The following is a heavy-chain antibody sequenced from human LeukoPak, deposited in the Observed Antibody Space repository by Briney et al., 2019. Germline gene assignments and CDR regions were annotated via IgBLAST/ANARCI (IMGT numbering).Heavy chain of an antibody. Sequence: TSETLSLTCTVSGGSISSYYWSWIRQPPGKGLEWIGYIYYSGSTNYNPSLKRRVTISVDTSKKQFSLKLSSVTAADTAVYYCARDLFHSSSSPTDYWGQGTLVTVSS. V-gene: IGHV4-59*01. J-gene: IGHJ4*02. D-gene: IGHD6-6*01. CDR3: ARDLFHSSSSPTDY. CDR2: IYYSGST. CDR1: GGSISSYY.